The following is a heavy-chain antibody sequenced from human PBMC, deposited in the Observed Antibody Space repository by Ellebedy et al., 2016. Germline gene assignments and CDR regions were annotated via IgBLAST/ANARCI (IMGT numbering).Heavy chain of an antibody. J-gene: IGHJ3*02. CDR2: ISYDASSQ. Sequence: GESLKISXVASGFTFNNYGMHWVRQSPGKGLEWVALISYDASSQDYADAVKGRFTISRDNAKKSLYLQMNSLRVEDTAVYYCARELGGFDAFDIWGQGTMVTVSS. CDR1: GFTFNNYG. V-gene: IGHV3-30*03. D-gene: IGHD1-26*01. CDR3: ARELGGFDAFDI.